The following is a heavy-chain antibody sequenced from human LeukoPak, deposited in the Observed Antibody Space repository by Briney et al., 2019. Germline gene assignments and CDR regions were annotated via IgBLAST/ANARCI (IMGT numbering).Heavy chain of an antibody. Sequence: PPGGSLRLSCAASGFTFDDYAMHWVRQAPGKGLEWVSGISWNSGSTYYADSAKGRFTISRDNSNNTLYLQMNSLRAEDTAVYYCAKDRTTHWGQGTLVTVSS. CDR3: AKDRTTH. J-gene: IGHJ4*02. D-gene: IGHD1-7*01. V-gene: IGHV3-9*01. CDR1: GFTFDDYA. CDR2: ISWNSGST.